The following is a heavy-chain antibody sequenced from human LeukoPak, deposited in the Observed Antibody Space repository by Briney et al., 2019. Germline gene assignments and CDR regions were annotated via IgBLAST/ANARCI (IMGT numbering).Heavy chain of an antibody. V-gene: IGHV1-18*04. CDR2: ISTYNGNT. D-gene: IGHD2-2*01. J-gene: IGHJ4*02. CDR3: ARDLEHCRNIICSNSAY. CDR1: GYNFDRYG. Sequence: APVKVSCKGSGYNFDRYGVNWVRQAPGQGLEWVGWISTYNGNTFYAQKFEGRVSKTTDTSTNTVYMDLRSLRSDDTAVYYCARDLEHCRNIICSNSAYWGQGTLVTVSS.